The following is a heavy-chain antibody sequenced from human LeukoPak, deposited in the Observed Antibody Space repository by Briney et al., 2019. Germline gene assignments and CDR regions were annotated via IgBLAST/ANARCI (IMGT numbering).Heavy chain of an antibody. CDR1: GYTLTELS. V-gene: IGHV1-24*01. CDR3: ATAVVPAARKDY. D-gene: IGHD2-2*01. J-gene: IGHJ4*02. CDR2: FDPEDGET. Sequence: ASVKVSCKVSGYTLTELSMHWVRQAPGKGLEWLGGFDPEDGETIYAQKFQGRVTMTEDTSTDTAYMELSSLRSEDTAVYYCATAVVPAARKDYWGQGTLVTVSS.